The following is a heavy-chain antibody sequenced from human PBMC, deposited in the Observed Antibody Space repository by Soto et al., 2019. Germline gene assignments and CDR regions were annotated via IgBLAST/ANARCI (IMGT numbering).Heavy chain of an antibody. CDR2: INHSGST. D-gene: IGHD3-9*01. V-gene: IGHV4-34*01. J-gene: IGHJ6*02. Sequence: PSETLSLTCAVYGGSFSGYYWSWIRQPPGKGLEWIGEINHSGSTNYNPSLKSRVTISVDTSKNQFSLKLSSVTAADTAVYYCERGMLRLVYEMLTGHLGYYHARDVCVQGTAV. CDR1: GGSFSGYY. CDR3: ERGMLRLVYEMLTGHLGYYHARDV.